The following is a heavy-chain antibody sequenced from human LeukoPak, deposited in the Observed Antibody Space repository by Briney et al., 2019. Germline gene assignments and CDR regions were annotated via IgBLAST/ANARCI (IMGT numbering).Heavy chain of an antibody. CDR3: ARLRDSMVRGVTLSYSYYYYMDV. CDR2: IKEDGSEK. J-gene: IGHJ6*03. D-gene: IGHD3-10*01. CDR1: GFTFSNYW. V-gene: IGHV3-7*01. Sequence: GGSLRLSCAASGFTFSNYWMSWVRQAPGKGLEWVANIKEDGSEKYYVDSVKGRFTISRDNAKNSLSLQMNSLRAEDTAVYYCARLRDSMVRGVTLSYSYYYYMDVWGKGTTVTISS.